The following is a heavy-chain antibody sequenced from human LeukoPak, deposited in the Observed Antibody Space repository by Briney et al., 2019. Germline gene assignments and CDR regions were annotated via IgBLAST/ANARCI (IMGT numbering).Heavy chain of an antibody. D-gene: IGHD3-3*01. CDR2: INPNSGGT. CDR1: GYTFTGYY. J-gene: IGHJ6*02. V-gene: IGHV1-2*02. Sequence: ASVKVSCKASGYTFTGYYMHWVRQAPGQGLEWMGWINPNSGGTNYVQKFQGRVTMTRDTSISTAYMELSRLRSDDTAVYYCARDQRDFWSGYYVDYYYYGMDVWGQGTTVTVSS. CDR3: ARDQRDFWSGYYVDYYYYGMDV.